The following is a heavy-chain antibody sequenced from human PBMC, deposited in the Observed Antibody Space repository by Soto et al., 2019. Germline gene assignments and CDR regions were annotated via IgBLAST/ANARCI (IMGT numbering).Heavy chain of an antibody. D-gene: IGHD3-9*01. CDR3: ARESHDSMTRPPWGWYFDL. V-gene: IGHV4-34*01. J-gene: IGHJ2*01. Sequence: QVQLQQWGAGPLRPLETLSLTCGVSGGSFSGYYWAWIRQPPGKGLEWIGEINDRGSINYNPSLKSRVSISVDPSKNHYSLNLRSVTAADTAVYYCARESHDSMTRPPWGWYFDLWGRGTLVTVSS. CDR2: INDRGSI. CDR1: GGSFSGYY.